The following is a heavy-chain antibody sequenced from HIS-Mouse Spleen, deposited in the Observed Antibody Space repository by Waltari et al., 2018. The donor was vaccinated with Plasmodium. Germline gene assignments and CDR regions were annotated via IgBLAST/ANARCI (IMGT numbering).Heavy chain of an antibody. D-gene: IGHD6-6*01. Sequence: EVQLVESGGGLVQPGRSLRLSCAASGFTFDDYAMHWVRQAPGKGLVWVSGISWNSGSIGYADAVKGRFTISRDNAKNSLYLQMNSLRAEDTALYYCAKDRKYSSSRGAFDIWGQGTMVTVSS. J-gene: IGHJ3*02. CDR2: ISWNSGSI. V-gene: IGHV3-9*01. CDR3: AKDRKYSSSRGAFDI. CDR1: GFTFDDYA.